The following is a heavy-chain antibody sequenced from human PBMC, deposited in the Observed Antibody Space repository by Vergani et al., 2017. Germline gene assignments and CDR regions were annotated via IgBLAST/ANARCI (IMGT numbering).Heavy chain of an antibody. D-gene: IGHD5-12*01. CDR1: GFTFNHYA. J-gene: IGHJ6*04. V-gene: IGHV3-23*01. Sequence: EVQLLESGGDLVQPGGSLRLSCAASGFTFNHYAMNWVRQAPGKGLEGVSGISGSGGSTYYAGPVKGRFTISRDRSKNTLYLQMNSLSAGDTAVYYCARTNPRKSGYDYLYYYHAMIVWGKGTTVTVSS. CDR3: ARTNPRKSGYDYLYYYHAMIV. CDR2: ISGSGGST.